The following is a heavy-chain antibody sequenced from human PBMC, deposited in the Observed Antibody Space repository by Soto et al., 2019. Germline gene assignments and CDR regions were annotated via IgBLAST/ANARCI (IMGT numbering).Heavy chain of an antibody. D-gene: IGHD6-25*01. V-gene: IGHV4-59*07. CDR1: GGSMRIYV. CDR3: ARVVTGYSSGWLDSAGMGD. Sequence: HSGCMDITRALSGGSMRIYVWGGIWQNTGNGLEWIGYIYYSGSTNYNPSLKSRVTISVDTSKNQFSLKLSSVTAADTAVYYCARVVTGYSSGWLDSAGMGDWGQATIVT. CDR2: IYYSGST. J-gene: IGHJ6*02.